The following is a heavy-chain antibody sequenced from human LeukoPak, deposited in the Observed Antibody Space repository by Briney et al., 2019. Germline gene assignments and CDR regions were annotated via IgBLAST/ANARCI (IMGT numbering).Heavy chain of an antibody. D-gene: IGHD2-21*02. J-gene: IGHJ4*02. CDR2: IRHDGSNK. CDR3: AKGVSIVVVTAADY. CDR1: GFTFSSYG. Sequence: GGSLRLSCAASGFTFSSYGMHWVRQAPGKGLEWVAFIRHDGSNKYYADSVKGRFTISRDNSKNTLYLQMNSLRAEDTAVYYCAKGVSIVVVTAADYWGQGTLVTVSS. V-gene: IGHV3-30*02.